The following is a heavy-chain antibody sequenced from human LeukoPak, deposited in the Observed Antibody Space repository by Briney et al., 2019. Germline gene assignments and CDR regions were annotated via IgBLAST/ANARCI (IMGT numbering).Heavy chain of an antibody. CDR1: GYSISSGYY. D-gene: IGHD6-6*01. Sequence: SETLSLTCTVSGYSISSGYYWGWIRQPPGKGLECIGSIYQSGRTSYKPALKNPDTISVDTSKNQFSLRLTSVTATDTAVYFCARDLSSSSRKVIEQSPFDYWGQGTLATVSS. CDR3: ARDLSSSSRKVIEQSPFDY. J-gene: IGHJ4*02. CDR2: IYQSGRT. V-gene: IGHV4-38-2*02.